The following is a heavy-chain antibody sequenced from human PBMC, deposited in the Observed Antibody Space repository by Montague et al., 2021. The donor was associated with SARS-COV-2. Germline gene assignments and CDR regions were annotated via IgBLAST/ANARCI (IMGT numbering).Heavy chain of an antibody. D-gene: IGHD1-7*01. J-gene: IGHJ6*03. Sequence: SLRLSCSASGFTVSSNYMSWVRQAPGKGLGWVSVIYSGGSTYYAXSVKGRFTISRHNSKNTLYLQMNSLRAEDTAAYYCARGPFDWNYLDYYHMDVWGKGTTVTVSS. CDR2: IYSGGST. V-gene: IGHV3-53*04. CDR1: GFTVSSNY. CDR3: ARGPFDWNYLDYYHMDV.